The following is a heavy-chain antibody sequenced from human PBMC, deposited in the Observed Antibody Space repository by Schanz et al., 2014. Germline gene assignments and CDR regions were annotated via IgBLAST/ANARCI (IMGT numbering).Heavy chain of an antibody. CDR2: VHPGGST. J-gene: IGHJ4*02. V-gene: IGHV3-66*02. Sequence: EVQLVESGGGLVQPGGSLRLSCAASGFTFSSYSMNWVRQAPGKGLEWVSFVHPGGSTYYPDSVKGRFTISRDNSKNTLYLQLGSLSAEDTAVYFCARDNRYYLFDYWGQGALVTVSS. CDR3: ARDNRYYLFDY. CDR1: GFTFSSYS. D-gene: IGHD3-16*02.